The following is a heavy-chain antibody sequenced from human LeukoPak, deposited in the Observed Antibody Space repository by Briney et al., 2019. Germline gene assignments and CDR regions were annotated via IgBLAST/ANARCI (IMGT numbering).Heavy chain of an antibody. D-gene: IGHD1-26*01. J-gene: IGHJ5*02. CDR2: IYYTGST. V-gene: IGHV4-38-2*02. Sequence: SETLSLTCTVSGYSISSGYYWGWIRQPPGKGLEWIGYIYYTGSTSYNPSLKSRVTMSLDTSKNQFSLQLNSVTPADTAVYYCARGGNYWPQWWFDPWGRGTLVSVSS. CDR1: GYSISSGYY. CDR3: ARGGNYWPQWWFDP.